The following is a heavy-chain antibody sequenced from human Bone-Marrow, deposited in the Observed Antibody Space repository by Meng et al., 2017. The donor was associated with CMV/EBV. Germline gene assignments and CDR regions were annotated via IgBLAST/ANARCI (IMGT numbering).Heavy chain of an antibody. CDR3: AKDFTSYFDY. J-gene: IGHJ4*02. V-gene: IGHV3-23*01. CDR1: GFTFSSYA. Sequence: LSWAASGFTFSSYAMSWVRQAPGKGLEWVSAISGSGGSTYYADSVKGRFTISRDNSKNTLYLQMNSLRAEDTAVYYCAKDFTSYFDYWGQGTLVTVSS. CDR2: ISGSGGST.